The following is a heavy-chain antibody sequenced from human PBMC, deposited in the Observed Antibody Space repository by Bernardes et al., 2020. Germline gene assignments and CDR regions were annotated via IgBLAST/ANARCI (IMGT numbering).Heavy chain of an antibody. CDR3: ARFSYTWYSAMDY. Sequence: GGSLLLSCAASGFTVSNFEMNWVRQAPGKGLEWISYIRHSSTSTSYADSVKGRFTISRDNARNSLYLQMNSLRPEDTALYYCARFSYTWYSAMDYWGQGTLVTVSS. V-gene: IGHV3-48*03. J-gene: IGHJ4*02. CDR2: IRHSSTST. CDR1: GFTVSNFE. D-gene: IGHD2-15*01.